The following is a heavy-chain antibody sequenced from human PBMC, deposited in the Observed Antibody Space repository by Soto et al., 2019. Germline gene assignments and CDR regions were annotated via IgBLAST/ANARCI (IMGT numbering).Heavy chain of an antibody. CDR1: GFTFSSYW. V-gene: IGHV3-74*01. CDR2: INSDGSST. D-gene: IGHD6-13*01. CDR3: AIDGSAGTIGFDY. J-gene: IGHJ4*02. Sequence: PGGSLRLSCAASGFTFSSYWMYWVRQAPGKGLVWVSHINSDGSSTTHADSVKGRFTISRDNAKNTLYLQMNSLRAEDTAVYYCAIDGSAGTIGFDYWCQGTLVTVP.